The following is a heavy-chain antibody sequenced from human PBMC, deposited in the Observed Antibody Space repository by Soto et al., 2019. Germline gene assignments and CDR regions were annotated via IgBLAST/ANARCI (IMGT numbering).Heavy chain of an antibody. CDR1: EFTFRSYW. CDR3: ARSLPGTYGAFDL. J-gene: IGHJ3*01. D-gene: IGHD1-7*01. Sequence: LRLSCAASEFTFRSYWMHWVRQSPGKGLVWVSRISGDGSSTTYADSVRGRFTISRDNAKNTVYLQMDSLRAEDTAVYYCARSLPGTYGAFDLWGQGTMVTVSS. CDR2: ISGDGSST. V-gene: IGHV3-74*01.